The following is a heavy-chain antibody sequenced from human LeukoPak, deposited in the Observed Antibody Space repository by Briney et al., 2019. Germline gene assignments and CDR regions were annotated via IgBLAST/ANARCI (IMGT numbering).Heavy chain of an antibody. CDR1: GFSSSSYS. V-gene: IGHV3-21*01. CDR2: ISANTTHI. CDR3: TRGYTSDY. Sequence: GGSLRLSCAASGFSSSSYSMSWVRQAPGKGLEWVSSISANTTHIYGADSLKGRFTISRDDAKNSLYLQLTSLRAEDTAVYYCTRGYTSDYWGQGTLVAVSS. J-gene: IGHJ4*02. D-gene: IGHD2-2*01.